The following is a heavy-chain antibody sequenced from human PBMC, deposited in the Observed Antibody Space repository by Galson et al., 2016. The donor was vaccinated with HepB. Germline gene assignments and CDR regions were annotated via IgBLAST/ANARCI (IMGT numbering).Heavy chain of an antibody. Sequence: SVKVSCKASGYTFTSYGINWIRQAPGQGLEWMGSISGYNGNTNYAQKVQGRVTMTIDTSTSTAYMELRSLRSDDTAVYYCARRTLPGYSDPWGQGTLVAVSS. CDR2: ISGYNGNT. CDR1: GYTFTSYG. CDR3: ARRTLPGYSDP. V-gene: IGHV1-18*01. D-gene: IGHD4-23*01. J-gene: IGHJ5*02.